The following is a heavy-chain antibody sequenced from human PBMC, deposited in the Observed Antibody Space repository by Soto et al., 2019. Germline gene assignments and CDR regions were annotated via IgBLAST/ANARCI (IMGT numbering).Heavy chain of an antibody. D-gene: IGHD6-19*01. Sequence: GSLRLSCAASGFTFSSYSMNWVRQAPGKGLEWVSSISSSSSYIYYADSVKGRFTISRDNAKNSLYLQMNSLRAEDTAVYYCARGGAVAHDAFDIWGQGTMVTVSS. CDR1: GFTFSSYS. J-gene: IGHJ3*02. V-gene: IGHV3-21*01. CDR2: ISSSSSYI. CDR3: ARGGAVAHDAFDI.